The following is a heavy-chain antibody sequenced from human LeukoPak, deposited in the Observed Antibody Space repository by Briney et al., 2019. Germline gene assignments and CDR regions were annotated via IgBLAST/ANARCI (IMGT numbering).Heavy chain of an antibody. CDR3: ARASDNRGYYYVPDAFDI. D-gene: IGHD3-22*01. Sequence: GSLKVSCKASGYSFTTYAMNWVRQAPGQGLEWMGWINTNTGNPTSAQGFTGRFVFSLDTTVSPDYLLNSSLKAEDTAVYYFARASDNRGYYYVPDAFDIWGQGTMVTVSS. V-gene: IGHV7-4-1*02. J-gene: IGHJ3*02. CDR2: INTNTGNP. CDR1: GYSFTTYA.